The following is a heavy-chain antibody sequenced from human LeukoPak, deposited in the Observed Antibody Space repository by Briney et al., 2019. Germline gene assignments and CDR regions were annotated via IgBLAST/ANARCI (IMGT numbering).Heavy chain of an antibody. CDR3: ARDALGSYDY. CDR2: ISNTGSTM. J-gene: IGHJ4*02. V-gene: IGHV3-11*01. CDR1: GFFFSDFY. D-gene: IGHD3-10*01. Sequence: GGPLRLSCAASGFFFSDFYMFWLRQAPGKGLECISYISNTGSTMYYADSVKGRFTISRDNGKNSLFLQMNSLRAEDTAVYYCARDALGSYDYWGRGTPVTVSS.